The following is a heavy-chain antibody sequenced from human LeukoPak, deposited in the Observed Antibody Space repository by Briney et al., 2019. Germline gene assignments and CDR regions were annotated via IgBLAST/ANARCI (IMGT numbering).Heavy chain of an antibody. CDR1: GGSISSYY. CDR2: IYYSGST. D-gene: IGHD6-13*01. CDR3: AYSSSWYFWFDP. Sequence: SETLSLTCTVSGGSISSYYWSWIRQPPGKGLEWIGYIYYSGSTNYNPSLKSRVTISVDTSKNQSSLKLSSVPAADTAVYYCAYSSSWYFWFDPWGQGTLVTVSS. V-gene: IGHV4-59*08. J-gene: IGHJ5*02.